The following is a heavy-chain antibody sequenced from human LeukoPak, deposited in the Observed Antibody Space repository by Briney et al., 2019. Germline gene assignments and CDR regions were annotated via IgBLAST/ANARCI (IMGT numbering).Heavy chain of an antibody. J-gene: IGHJ4*02. V-gene: IGHV3-48*01. Sequence: GGSLRLSCAASGFTFSSYSMNWVRQAPGKGLEWVSYISSSSSTIYYADSVKGRFTISRDNSKSTLYLQMNSLGAEDTALYYCAKDNGYCTSTSCFLEYWGQGTLVTVSS. CDR1: GFTFSSYS. CDR2: ISSSSSTI. D-gene: IGHD2-2*03. CDR3: AKDNGYCTSTSCFLEY.